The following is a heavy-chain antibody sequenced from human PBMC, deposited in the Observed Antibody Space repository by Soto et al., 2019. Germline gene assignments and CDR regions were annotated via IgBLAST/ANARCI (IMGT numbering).Heavy chain of an antibody. CDR2: ISSSSSTI. Sequence: EVPLVESGGGLVQPGGSLRLSCAASGFTFSSYSMNWVRQAPGKGLEWVSYISSSSSTIYYADSVKGRFTISRDNAKNSLELQRTSLRAEDTAVYYCARGVHPYGSDFWGEGTLVTVSS. D-gene: IGHD2-8*01. V-gene: IGHV3-48*01. CDR1: GFTFSSYS. J-gene: IGHJ4*02. CDR3: ARGVHPYGSDF.